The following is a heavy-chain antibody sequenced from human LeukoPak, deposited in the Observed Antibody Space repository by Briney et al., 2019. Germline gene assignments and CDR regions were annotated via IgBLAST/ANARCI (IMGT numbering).Heavy chain of an antibody. V-gene: IGHV3-74*01. J-gene: IGHJ4*02. Sequence: GGSLRLSCAASGFTFSNYMMPWVRQAPGKGLVWVSRIKSDGITITYADSVKGRFTISRDNAKNTLYLQMNSLRAEDTAVYYCLRDLNWSLDQWGQGTLVTVSS. CDR1: GFTFSNYM. CDR2: IKSDGITI. CDR3: LRDLNWSLDQ. D-gene: IGHD1-20*01.